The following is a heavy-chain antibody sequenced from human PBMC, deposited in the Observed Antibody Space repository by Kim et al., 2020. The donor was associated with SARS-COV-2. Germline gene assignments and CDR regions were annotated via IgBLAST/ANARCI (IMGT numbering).Heavy chain of an antibody. CDR3: AKDRWFGELSPHWYFDL. D-gene: IGHD3-10*01. V-gene: IGHV3-23*01. J-gene: IGHJ2*01. Sequence: VKGRFTISSDNSKNTLYLKMNSLRAEDTAVYYCAKDRWFGELSPHWYFDLWGRGTLVTVSS.